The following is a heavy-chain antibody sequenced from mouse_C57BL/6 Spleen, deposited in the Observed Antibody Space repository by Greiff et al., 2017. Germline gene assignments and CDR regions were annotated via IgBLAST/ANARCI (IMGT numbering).Heavy chain of an antibody. CDR3: ARWRYSNPFDV. Sequence: VKLMESGAELVKPGASVKISCKASGYAFSSYWMNWVKQRPGKGLEWIGQIYPGDGDTNYNGKFKGKATLTADKSSSTAYMQLSSLTSEDSAVYFCARWRYSNPFDVWGTGTTVTVSS. D-gene: IGHD2-5*01. V-gene: IGHV1-80*01. CDR1: GYAFSSYW. J-gene: IGHJ1*03. CDR2: IYPGDGDT.